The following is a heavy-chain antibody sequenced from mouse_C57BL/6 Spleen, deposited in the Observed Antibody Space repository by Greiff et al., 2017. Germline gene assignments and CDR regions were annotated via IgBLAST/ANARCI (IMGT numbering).Heavy chain of an antibody. CDR1: GYTFTSYW. D-gene: IGHD1-1*01. CDR2: IHPNSGST. CDR3: ARRDYGSYAMDY. J-gene: IGHJ4*01. V-gene: IGHV1-64*01. Sequence: QVQLQQPGAELVKPGASVKLSCKASGYTFTSYWMHWVKQRPGQGLEWIGMIHPNSGSTNYNEKFKSKATLTVDKVSSTAYMQLSSLTSEYSAVYYCARRDYGSYAMDYWGQGTSVTVSS.